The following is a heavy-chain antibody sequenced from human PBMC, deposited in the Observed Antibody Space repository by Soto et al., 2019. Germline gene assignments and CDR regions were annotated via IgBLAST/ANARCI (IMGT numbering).Heavy chain of an antibody. Sequence: QVQLQQSGPGLVKPSQTLSLSCSVSGGSIRNADFYWTWIRQAPGKGLEWMGYLSYSGSTYYNPSLGNRAISSVDESTSQLSLRLTSVTAADTAMYYCARELEGGVFDLWGRGTMVTISS. D-gene: IGHD1-1*01. V-gene: IGHV4-30-4*01. J-gene: IGHJ3*01. CDR2: LSYSGST. CDR3: ARELEGGVFDL. CDR1: GGSIRNADFY.